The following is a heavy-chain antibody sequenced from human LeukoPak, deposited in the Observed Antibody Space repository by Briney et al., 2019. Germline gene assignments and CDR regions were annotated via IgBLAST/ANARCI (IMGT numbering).Heavy chain of an antibody. D-gene: IGHD3-10*01. CDR3: ARQTMPGPYGSGSYYKRGYYYFDY. CDR2: INHSGST. J-gene: IGHJ4*02. CDR1: GGSFSGYY. V-gene: IGHV4-34*01. Sequence: SETLSLTCAVYGGSFSGYYWSWIRQPPGKGLEWIGEINHSGSTNYNPSLKSRVTISVDTSKNQFSLKLSPVTAADTAVYYCARQTMPGPYGSGSYYKRGYYYFDYWGQGTLVTVSS.